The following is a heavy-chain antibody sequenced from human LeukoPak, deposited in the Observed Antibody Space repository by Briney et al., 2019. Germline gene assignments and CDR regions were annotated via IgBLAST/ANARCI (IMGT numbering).Heavy chain of an antibody. CDR1: GYSFTGYY. J-gene: IGHJ3*02. D-gene: IGHD3-10*01. V-gene: IGHV1-2*04. CDR3: ARPRRFGELYEGLDI. CDR2: INPNSGGT. Sequence: GASVKVSCKASGYSFTGYYMHWVRQAPGQGLEWVGWINPNSGGTKYAQKFQGWVTMTRDTSISTAYMELSRLRSDDTAVYYCARPRRFGELYEGLDIWGQGTMVTVSS.